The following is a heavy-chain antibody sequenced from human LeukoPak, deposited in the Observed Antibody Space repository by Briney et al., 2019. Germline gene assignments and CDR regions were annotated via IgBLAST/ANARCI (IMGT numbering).Heavy chain of an antibody. CDR2: ISDSGRSI. CDR3: ARKHLIFTRDAYDI. V-gene: IGHV3-11*04. Sequence: GGSLRPSCAASGFTFSDYYMSWIRQAPGKGLEWVSYISDSGRSIYYADSVKGRFTISRDNAKNSLYLQMNSLRGEDTAVYYCARKHLIFTRDAYDIWGQGTMVTVSS. J-gene: IGHJ3*02. CDR1: GFTFSDYY. D-gene: IGHD2-21*01.